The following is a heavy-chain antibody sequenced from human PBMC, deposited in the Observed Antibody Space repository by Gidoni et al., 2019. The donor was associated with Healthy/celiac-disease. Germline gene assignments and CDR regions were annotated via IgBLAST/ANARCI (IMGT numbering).Heavy chain of an antibody. CDR3: ARVAAAARPPYYYYGMDV. Sequence: QVQLQESGPGLVKPSETLSLTCTVSVGSLSSYYWSWIRQPPGKGLEWIGYIYYSGSTNYNPSLKSRVTISVDTSKNQFSLKLSSVTAADTAVYYCARVAAAARPPYYYYGMDVWGQGTTVTVSS. D-gene: IGHD6-6*01. CDR2: IYYSGST. CDR1: VGSLSSYY. J-gene: IGHJ6*02. V-gene: IGHV4-59*01.